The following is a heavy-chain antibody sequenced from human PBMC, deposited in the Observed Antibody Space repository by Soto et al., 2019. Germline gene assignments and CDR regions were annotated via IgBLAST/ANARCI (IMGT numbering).Heavy chain of an antibody. CDR1: GFTFSSYA. V-gene: IGHV3-30-3*01. Sequence: QVQLVESGGGVVQTGRSLRLSCAASGFTFSSYAMHWVRQAPGKGLEWVAVISYDVSNKYYADSVKGRFTISRDNSNNSLYLQMNSLRAEDTAVYYCARDGGYSYGYLLSIYWYFDLWGRGTLVTAAS. CDR2: ISYDVSNK. CDR3: ARDGGYSYGYLLSIYWYFDL. D-gene: IGHD5-18*01. J-gene: IGHJ2*01.